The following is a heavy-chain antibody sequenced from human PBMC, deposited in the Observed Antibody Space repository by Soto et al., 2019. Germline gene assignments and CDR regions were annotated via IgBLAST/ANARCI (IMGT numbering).Heavy chain of an antibody. CDR2: ISWNSGSI. V-gene: IGHV3-9*01. CDR1: GFTFDDYA. D-gene: IGHD3-16*02. J-gene: IGHJ3*02. CDR3: AKDIYDYVWGSYRSGAFYI. Sequence: EVQLVESGGGLVQPGRSLRLSCAASGFTFDDYAMHWVRQAPGKGLEWVSGISWNSGSIRYADSVKGRFTISRDNAKNSLYLHMNILRAVDTALYYCAKDIYDYVWGSYRSGAFYIWGHGRMVTVSS.